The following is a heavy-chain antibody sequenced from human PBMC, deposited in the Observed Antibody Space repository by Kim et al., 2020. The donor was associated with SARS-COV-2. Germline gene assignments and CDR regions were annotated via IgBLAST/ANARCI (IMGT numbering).Heavy chain of an antibody. V-gene: IGHV4-59*01. Sequence: SLKSRITISVDTSKNPFSLKLSSVTAADTAVYYCARDSRDILTGLNWFDPWGQGTLVTVSS. D-gene: IGHD3-9*01. CDR3: ARDSRDILTGLNWFDP. J-gene: IGHJ5*02.